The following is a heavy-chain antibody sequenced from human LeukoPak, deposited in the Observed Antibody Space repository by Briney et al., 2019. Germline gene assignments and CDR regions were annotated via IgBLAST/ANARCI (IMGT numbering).Heavy chain of an antibody. CDR1: GLSFEDHA. Sequence: PGRSLRLYCAASGLSFEDHAMHWVRQAPGKGLEWVSGIIWNTGTIGYVDSVKGRFTISSDNAKNSLHLQMNSLRPEDTALYYCGKDLTAGGLDVWGQGTTVTVSS. CDR2: IIWNTGTI. CDR3: GKDLTAGGLDV. J-gene: IGHJ6*02. D-gene: IGHD2-21*02. V-gene: IGHV3-9*01.